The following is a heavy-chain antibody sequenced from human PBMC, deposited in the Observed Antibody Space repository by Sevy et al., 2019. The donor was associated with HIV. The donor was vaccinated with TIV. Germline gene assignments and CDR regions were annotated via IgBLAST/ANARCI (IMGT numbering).Heavy chain of an antibody. V-gene: IGHV3-23*01. D-gene: IGHD2-8*01. J-gene: IGHJ4*02. CDR1: GFDFSIYS. CDR2: LSFGCGKI. CDR3: AGEGCTKPHDY. Sequence: GGSLRLSCAASGFDFSIYSMSWVRQAPGKGLEWVSTLSFGCGKINYADSVKGRFTISRDNSKSSVYLQRNNMRVEDTAVYYCAGEGCTKPHDYWGQGTLVTVSS.